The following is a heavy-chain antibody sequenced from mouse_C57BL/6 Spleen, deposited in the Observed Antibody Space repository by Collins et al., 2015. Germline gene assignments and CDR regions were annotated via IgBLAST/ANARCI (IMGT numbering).Heavy chain of an antibody. Sequence: DVQLQGSGPGLVKPSQSLSLTCSVTGYSITSGYYWNWIRQFPGNKLEWMGYISYDGSNNYNPSLKNRISITRDTSKNQFFLKLNSVTTEDTATYYCARDDYTAYWGQGTLVTVSA. CDR1: GYSITSGYY. CDR3: ARDDYTAY. J-gene: IGHJ3*01. D-gene: IGHD2-12*01. V-gene: IGHV3-6*01. CDR2: ISYDGSN.